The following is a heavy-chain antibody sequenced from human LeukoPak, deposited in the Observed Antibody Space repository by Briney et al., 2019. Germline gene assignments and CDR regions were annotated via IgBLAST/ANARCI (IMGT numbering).Heavy chain of an antibody. CDR1: GFTFSSYN. D-gene: IGHD3-22*01. J-gene: IGHJ4*02. Sequence: GGSLRLSCAASGFTFSSYNMSWVRQAPGKGLEWVSYISSYSSTIYYADSVKGRFTISRDNAKNSLYLQMNSLRAEDTAVYYCARGHYYDSSGSKWGFDYWGQGTLVTVSS. CDR3: ARGHYYDSSGSKWGFDY. V-gene: IGHV3-48*01. CDR2: ISSYSSTI.